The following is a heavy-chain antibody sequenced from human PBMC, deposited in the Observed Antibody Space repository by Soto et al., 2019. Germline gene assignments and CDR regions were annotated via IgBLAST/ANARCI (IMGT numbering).Heavy chain of an antibody. CDR3: VRFGGAAAGPGDY. CDR2: ISSSGTTI. V-gene: IGHV3-48*03. D-gene: IGHD6-13*01. CDR1: EFTFSSYE. Sequence: GGSLRLSCVASEFTFSSYEMNGVRQAPGKGLEWVSYISSSGTTIYYTDSVKGRFTISRDNAKKSLYLQMNSLRAEDTAVYYCVRFGGAAAGPGDYWGQGTLVSVSS. J-gene: IGHJ4*02.